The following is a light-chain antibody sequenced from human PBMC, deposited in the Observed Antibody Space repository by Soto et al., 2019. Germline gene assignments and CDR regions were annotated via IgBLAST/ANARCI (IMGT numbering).Light chain of an antibody. CDR2: EVI. J-gene: IGLJ2*01. V-gene: IGLV2-8*01. Sequence: QSVLTQPPSASGSPGQSVTISCTGTSSDVGDYNYVSWYQQHPGKAPKLMIYEVIKRPSGVPDRFSGSKSGNTASLTVSGLQAEDEADYYCSSYAGSNNYVFGGGTKVTVL. CDR1: SSDVGDYNY. CDR3: SSYAGSNNYV.